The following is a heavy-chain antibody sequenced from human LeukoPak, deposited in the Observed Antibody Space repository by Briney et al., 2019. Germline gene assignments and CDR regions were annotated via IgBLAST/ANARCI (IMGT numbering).Heavy chain of an antibody. CDR3: ARPYGVGWSGLEH. V-gene: IGHV3-21*01. Sequence: KTGGSLRLSCAASGFTFSNDWMNWVRQAPGKGLEWVSSISSTSAYIYYAESVKGRFSISRDNVDNVVHLQMSSLTNEDTAVYYCARPYGVGWSGLEHWGRGTLVTVSS. J-gene: IGHJ4*02. CDR1: GFTFSNDW. D-gene: IGHD6-19*01. CDR2: ISSTSAYI.